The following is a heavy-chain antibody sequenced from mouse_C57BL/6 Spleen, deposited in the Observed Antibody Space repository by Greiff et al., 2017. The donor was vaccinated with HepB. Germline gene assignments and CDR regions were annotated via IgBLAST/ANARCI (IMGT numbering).Heavy chain of an antibody. D-gene: IGHD1-1*01. V-gene: IGHV1-55*01. CDR1: GYTFTSYW. Sequence: QVQLQQPGAELVKPGASVKMSCKASGYTFTSYWITWVKQRPGQGLEWIGDIYPGSGSTNYNEKFKSKATLTVDTSSSTAYMQLSSLTSEDSAVYYCARTRLFNYYGSSLWYFDVWGTGTTVTVSS. CDR3: ARTRLFNYYGSSLWYFDV. CDR2: IYPGSGST. J-gene: IGHJ1*03.